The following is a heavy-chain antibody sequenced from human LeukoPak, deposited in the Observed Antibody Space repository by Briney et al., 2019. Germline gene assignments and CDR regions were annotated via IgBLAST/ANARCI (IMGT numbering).Heavy chain of an antibody. Sequence: GESLQISYQSSGYRFISYWIGWVRPMPGKGPAWMGTIYPGDSNTRYSPSFQGQVTISVDKSIDTAYLQWSSLKASDSAIYYCARRGYCSGNSCYHYDSWGQGTLVTVSS. CDR1: GYRFISYW. CDR3: ARRGYCSGNSCYHYDS. J-gene: IGHJ4*02. V-gene: IGHV5-51*01. CDR2: IYPGDSNT. D-gene: IGHD2-15*01.